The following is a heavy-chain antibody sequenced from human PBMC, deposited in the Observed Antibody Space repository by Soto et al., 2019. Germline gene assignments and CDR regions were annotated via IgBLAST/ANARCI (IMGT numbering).Heavy chain of an antibody. CDR2: ISYDGSNK. V-gene: IGHV3-30*18. CDR1: GFTSSSYG. Sequence: WRSMRVCWGAAGFTSSSYGMHWIRQTPGKGLEWVAVISYDGSNKYYADSVKGRFTISRDNSKNTLYLQMNSLRAEDTAVYYCAKDAGYCISTSCPPAEYFQHWVQGTLVTGSS. J-gene: IGHJ1*01. D-gene: IGHD2-2*01. CDR3: AKDAGYCISTSCPPAEYFQH.